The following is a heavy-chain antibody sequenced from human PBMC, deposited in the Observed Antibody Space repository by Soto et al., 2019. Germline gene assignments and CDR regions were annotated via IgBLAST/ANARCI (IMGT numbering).Heavy chain of an antibody. CDR1: GASISGYY. V-gene: IGHV4-4*07. Sequence: PSETLSLTCTVSGASISGYYWSWIRKSAGKGLEWIGRIYATGTTDYNPPLQSRGMMSVDTSKKQFSLSLRAVTAADTAVYYCVRDGTKTLRDWFDPWGQGMSVTVSS. CDR2: IYATGTT. D-gene: IGHD1-1*01. J-gene: IGHJ5*02. CDR3: VRDGTKTLRDWFDP.